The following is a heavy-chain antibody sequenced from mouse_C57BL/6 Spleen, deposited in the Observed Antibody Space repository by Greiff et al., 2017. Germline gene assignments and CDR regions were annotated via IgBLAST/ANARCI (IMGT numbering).Heavy chain of an antibody. CDR1: GYAFSSYW. Sequence: VQLQQSGAELVKPGASVKISCKASGYAFSSYWMNWVKQRPGKGLEWIGQIYPGDGDTNYNGKFKGKATLTADKSSSTAYMHLSSLTSEDSAVYFGARSGTTVVATDVLFDHWGQGTTLTVSS. J-gene: IGHJ2*01. D-gene: IGHD1-1*01. CDR2: IYPGDGDT. V-gene: IGHV1-80*01. CDR3: ARSGTTVVATDVLFDH.